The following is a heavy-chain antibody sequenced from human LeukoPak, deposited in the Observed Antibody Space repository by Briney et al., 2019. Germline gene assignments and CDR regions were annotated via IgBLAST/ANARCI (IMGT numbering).Heavy chain of an antibody. J-gene: IGHJ4*02. V-gene: IGHV3-7*01. D-gene: IGHD3-16*01. CDR2: IKQDGSEK. CDR3: ARSFHGDY. Sequence: GGSLRLSCAASGFTFSSYAMSWVRQAPGKGLEWVANIKQDGSEKYYVDSVKGRFTISRDNAKNSLYLQMNSLRAEDTAVYYCARSFHGDYWGQGTLVTVSS. CDR1: GFTFSSYA.